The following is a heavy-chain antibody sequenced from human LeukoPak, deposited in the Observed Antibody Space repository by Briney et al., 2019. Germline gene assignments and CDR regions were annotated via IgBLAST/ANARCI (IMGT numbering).Heavy chain of an antibody. CDR1: GGSISSYY. Sequence: SETLSLTCTVFGGSISSYYWSWIRQPPGKGLEGIGYIYYSGSTNYNPSLKSRVTISVDTSKNQFSLKLSSVTAADKAVYYCARGSGYSSGWYYYYGMDVWGQGTTVTVSS. CDR3: ARGSGYSSGWYYYYGMDV. CDR2: IYYSGST. D-gene: IGHD6-19*01. J-gene: IGHJ6*02. V-gene: IGHV4-59*01.